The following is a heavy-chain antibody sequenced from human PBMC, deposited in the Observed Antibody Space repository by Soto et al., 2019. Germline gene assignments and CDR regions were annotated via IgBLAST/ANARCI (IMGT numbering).Heavy chain of an antibody. Sequence: PSQTLSLTCAISGDSVSSYSAAWNWIRQSPSGGLEWLGRTYYRSRFFSDYAESVKSRIIINPDTSKNQFSLQLKSVTPEDTAVYYCVRDRYSSSGWFDPWCQGTPVTVSS. CDR3: VRDRYSSSGWFDP. D-gene: IGHD3-10*01. V-gene: IGHV6-1*01. J-gene: IGHJ5*02. CDR2: TYYRSRFFS. CDR1: GDSVSSYSAA.